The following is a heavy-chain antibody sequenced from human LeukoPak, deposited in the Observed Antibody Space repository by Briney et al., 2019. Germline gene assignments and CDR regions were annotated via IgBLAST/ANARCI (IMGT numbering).Heavy chain of an antibody. Sequence: SETLSLTCAVYGGSFSGYYWSWIRQPPRKGLEWIGYIYYSGSTNYNPSLKSRVTISVDTSKNQFSLKLSSVTAADTAVYYCASGHYDILTGYYPGTYYYGMDVWGQGTTVTVSS. CDR1: GGSFSGYY. CDR2: IYYSGST. J-gene: IGHJ6*02. D-gene: IGHD3-9*01. V-gene: IGHV4-59*08. CDR3: ASGHYDILTGYYPGTYYYGMDV.